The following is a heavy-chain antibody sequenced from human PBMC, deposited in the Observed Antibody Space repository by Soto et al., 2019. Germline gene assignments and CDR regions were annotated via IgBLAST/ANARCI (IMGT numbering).Heavy chain of an antibody. D-gene: IGHD1-26*01. Sequence: EVQLVESGGGLVQPGRSLRLSCAASGFTFDDYAMHWVRQAPGKGLEWVSGISGTSGSIGYADSVKGRFTISRDNAKNSLYLQMNSLRAEDTALYYWAKDISLRRVGAALPYYYYYGMDVWGQGTTVTVSS. CDR1: GFTFDDYA. CDR2: ISGTSGSI. V-gene: IGHV3-9*01. CDR3: AKDISLRRVGAALPYYYYYGMDV. J-gene: IGHJ6*02.